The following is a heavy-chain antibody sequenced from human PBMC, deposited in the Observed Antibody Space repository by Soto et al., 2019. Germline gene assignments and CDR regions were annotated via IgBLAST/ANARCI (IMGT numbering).Heavy chain of an antibody. CDR3: ARGLHCSGGSCVFDY. J-gene: IGHJ4*02. CDR1: GFTFSSYS. D-gene: IGHD2-15*01. CDR2: ISSSSSYI. V-gene: IGHV3-21*01. Sequence: ESGGGLVKPGGSLRLSCAASGFTFSSYSMNWVRQAPGKGLEWVSSISSSSSYIYYADSAKGRFTISRDNAKNSVYLQMNSLRAEDTAVYYCARGLHCSGGSCVFDYWGQGTLVTVSS.